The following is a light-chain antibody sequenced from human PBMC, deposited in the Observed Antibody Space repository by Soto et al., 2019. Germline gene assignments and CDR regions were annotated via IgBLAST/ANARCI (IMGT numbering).Light chain of an antibody. CDR2: GAS. J-gene: IGKJ5*01. CDR3: QQSHTTPLT. CDR1: QSIRTY. V-gene: IGKV1-39*01. Sequence: DLQVTQSPSSLSAAVGDRVTITSLSSQSIRTYLNWYQHKPGKAPKLLIYGASSLQRGVPFRFSGSGSGTDFTLTISSLQPEDFATYYCQQSHTTPLTFGQETRLEIK.